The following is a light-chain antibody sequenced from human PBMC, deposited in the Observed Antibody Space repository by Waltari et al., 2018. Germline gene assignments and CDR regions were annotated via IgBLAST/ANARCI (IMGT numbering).Light chain of an antibody. CDR1: QSVSRS. V-gene: IGKV3-20*01. J-gene: IGKJ1*01. Sequence: IVLTQSPGTLSLSPGDRATLSCRASQSVSRSLAWYQPKPGQAPKLLIYGASTRATGIPDRFTGSGSGTDFSLTISSLEPEDFAIYFCQHYVRLPATFGQGTKVEIK. CDR3: QHYVRLPAT. CDR2: GAS.